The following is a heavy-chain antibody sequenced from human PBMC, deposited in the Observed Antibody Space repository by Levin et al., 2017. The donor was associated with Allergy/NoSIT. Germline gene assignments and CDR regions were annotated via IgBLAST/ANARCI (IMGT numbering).Heavy chain of an antibody. D-gene: IGHD3-10*01. CDR2: ISWNSGSI. Sequence: SCAASGFTFDDYAMHWVRQAPGKGLEWVSGISWNSGSIVYAASVKGRFTISRDNAKNSLYLQMNSLRTEDTALYYCARDNIGLPDAFDIWGQGTMVIVSS. CDR3: ARDNIGLPDAFDI. V-gene: IGHV3-9*01. CDR1: GFTFDDYA. J-gene: IGHJ3*02.